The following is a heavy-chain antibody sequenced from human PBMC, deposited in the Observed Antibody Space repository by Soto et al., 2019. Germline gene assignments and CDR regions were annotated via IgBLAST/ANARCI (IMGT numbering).Heavy chain of an antibody. CDR2: INAGNGNT. V-gene: IGHV1-3*01. Sequence: AASGKVSCKASGYIFRSYAMSWVRQAPGQRLEWMGWINAGNGNTKYSQKFQGRVTITRDTSASTAYMELSSLTSEDTAVYYCARDPEQLERPGLIDYWG. J-gene: IGHJ4*01. D-gene: IGHD1-1*01. CDR1: GYIFRSYA. CDR3: ARDPEQLERPGLIDY.